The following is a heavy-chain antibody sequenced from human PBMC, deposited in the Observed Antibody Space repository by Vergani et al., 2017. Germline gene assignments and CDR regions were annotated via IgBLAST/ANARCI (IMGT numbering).Heavy chain of an antibody. CDR2: ISASSSYI. V-gene: IGHV3-21*04. Sequence: EVQLVESGGGLVKPGGSLRLSCAASGFTFSSYSMNWVRQAPGKGLEWVSSISASSSYISYADSVKGRFTISRDNAKNSLYLQMNSLRAEDTAVYFCTKGSVYYHDSAGHGYDPYTGFDLWGQGTLVTVSS. J-gene: IGHJ3*01. D-gene: IGHD5-12*01. CDR1: GFTFSSYS. CDR3: TKGSVYYHDSAGHGYDPYTGFDL.